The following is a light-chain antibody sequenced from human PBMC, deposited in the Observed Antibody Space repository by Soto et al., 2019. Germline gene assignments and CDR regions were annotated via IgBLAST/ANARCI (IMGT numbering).Light chain of an antibody. CDR3: QQYDSVLGT. V-gene: IGKV1-5*01. CDR2: DAS. J-gene: IGKJ1*01. Sequence: DIQMTQSPATLSASVGDSVTITCRASQSISHWLAWYQQKPGKAPKFLIYDASSLESGVPSRFSDSGSGTEFTLTISSLQPDDFATYYCQQYDSVLGTFGPGTKV. CDR1: QSISHW.